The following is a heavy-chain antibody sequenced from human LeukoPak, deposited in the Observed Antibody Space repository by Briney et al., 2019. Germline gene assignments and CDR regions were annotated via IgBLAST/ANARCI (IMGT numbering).Heavy chain of an antibody. CDR2: INPSGGST. CDR3: ARDLGYSGSTGWGGFDY. CDR1: GYTFTSYY. J-gene: IGHJ4*02. V-gene: IGHV1-46*01. Sequence: GASVKVSCKASGYTFTSYYMHWVRQAPGQGLEWMGIINPSGGSTSYAQKFQGRVTMTRDTSTSTVYMELSSLRSEDTAVYYCARDLGYSGSTGWGGFDYWGQGTLVTVSS. D-gene: IGHD5-12*01.